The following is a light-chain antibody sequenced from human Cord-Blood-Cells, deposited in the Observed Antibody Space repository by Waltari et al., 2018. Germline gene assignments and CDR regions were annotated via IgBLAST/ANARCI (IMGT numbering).Light chain of an antibody. V-gene: IGKV1-39*01. CDR1: QSISSY. J-gene: IGKJ1*01. CDR3: QQSYSTPWT. Sequence: DIQMTQSPSSLSASVGDRVTITCRASQSISSYLNWYQQKPGKAPKLLIYAASSLQSGVPSRFSVSGSETDFTLTISSLQPEDFATYYCQQSYSTPWTFGQGTKVEIK. CDR2: AAS.